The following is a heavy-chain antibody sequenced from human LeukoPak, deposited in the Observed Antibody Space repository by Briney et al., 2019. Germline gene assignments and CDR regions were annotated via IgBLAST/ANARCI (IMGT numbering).Heavy chain of an antibody. CDR3: ARDYYDSSGYSRGAFDI. D-gene: IGHD3-22*01. CDR2: ISYDGSNK. CDR1: GFTFSSYA. V-gene: IGHV3-30-3*01. Sequence: PGGSLRLSCAASGFTFSSYAMPWVRQAPGKGLEWVAVISYDGSNKYYADSVKGRFTISGDNSKNTLYLQMNSLRAEDTAVYYCARDYYDSSGYSRGAFDIWGQGTMVTVSS. J-gene: IGHJ3*02.